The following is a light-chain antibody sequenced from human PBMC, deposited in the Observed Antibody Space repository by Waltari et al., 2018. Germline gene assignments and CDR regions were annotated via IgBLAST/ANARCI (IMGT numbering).Light chain of an antibody. V-gene: IGKV1-16*01. J-gene: IGKJ2*01. CDR2: DAS. Sequence: DIQMTQSPSSLSASVGDRVTITCRASQGISFYLAWFQMRPGKAPKSLMYDASNLQNGVPSRFRGSGSGTDFTLTISSLQPEDFATYYCQQYNTYPYTFGQGTKLEIK. CDR3: QQYNTYPYT. CDR1: QGISFY.